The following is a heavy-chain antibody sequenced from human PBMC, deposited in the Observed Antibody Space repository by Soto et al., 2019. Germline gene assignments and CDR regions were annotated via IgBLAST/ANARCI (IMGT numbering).Heavy chain of an antibody. CDR2: ISAYNGNT. D-gene: IGHD2-15*01. J-gene: IGHJ1*01. V-gene: IGHV1-18*01. CDR3: ARGYCSGGSCYWSGYFQH. Sequence: ASVKVSCKASGYTFTIYGISWVRQAPGQGLEWMGWISAYNGNTNYARKLQGRVTMTTDTSTSTAYMELRSLRSDDTAVYYCARGYCSGGSCYWSGYFQHWGQGTLVTAPQ. CDR1: GYTFTIYG.